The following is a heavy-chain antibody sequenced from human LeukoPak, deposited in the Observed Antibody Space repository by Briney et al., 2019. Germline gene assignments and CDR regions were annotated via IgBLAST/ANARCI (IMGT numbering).Heavy chain of an antibody. J-gene: IGHJ4*02. V-gene: IGHV3-48*02. CDR3: ARDQIPYTMVRGVPAGY. CDR2: ISSSSSTI. CDR1: GFTFSSYS. Sequence: GGSLRLSCAASGFTFSSYSMNWVRQAPGKGLEGVSYISSSSSTIYYADSVKGRFTISRDNAKNSLYLQMNSLRDEDTAVYYCARDQIPYTMVRGVPAGYWGQGTLVTVSS. D-gene: IGHD3-10*01.